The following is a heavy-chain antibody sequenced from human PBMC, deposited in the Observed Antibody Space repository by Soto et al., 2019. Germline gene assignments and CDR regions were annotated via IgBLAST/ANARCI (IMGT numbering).Heavy chain of an antibody. J-gene: IGHJ3*02. CDR3: ARVCSPPYGSGDICYSSHAFDI. Sequence: ASVKVSYKASGYSFTTYGVHWVRQAPGQRPEWMGWIDAGIGNTKHAQTFQGRVTITRNTSTSTAYMELSSLGSEDTAVYYCARVCSPPYGSGDICYSSHAFDIWGKGTMVTVSS. V-gene: IGHV1-3*01. D-gene: IGHD2-15*01. CDR2: IDAGIGNT. CDR1: GYSFTTYG.